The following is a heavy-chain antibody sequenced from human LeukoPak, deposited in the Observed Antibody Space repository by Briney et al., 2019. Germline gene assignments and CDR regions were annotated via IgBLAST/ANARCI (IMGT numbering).Heavy chain of an antibody. V-gene: IGHV1-69*05. CDR1: EGTFNSYA. D-gene: IGHD3-9*01. CDR3: ARRRGFEAWFDS. CDR2: IIPIFSTT. Sequence: ASVKVSCKASEGTFNSYAINWVRQAPGQGLEWMAEIIPIFSTTNYAQTLQGRVTITTDESTSTAYMELSSLRAEETGVYYCARRRGFEAWFDSWGQGTLVTVSS. J-gene: IGHJ5*01.